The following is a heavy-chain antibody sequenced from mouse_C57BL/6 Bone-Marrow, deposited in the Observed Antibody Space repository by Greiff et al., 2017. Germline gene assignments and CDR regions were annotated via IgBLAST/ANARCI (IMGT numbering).Heavy chain of an antibody. CDR3: ARSGYYGSSYVVFAY. D-gene: IGHD1-1*01. J-gene: IGHJ3*01. CDR1: GFTFTDYY. V-gene: IGHV7-3*01. CDR2: IRNNANGYTT. Sequence: EVMLVESGGGLVQPGGSLSLSCAASGFTFTDYYMSWVRQPPGKALEWLGFIRNNANGYTTEYSASVRGRFTIARDNSQSILYLQMNALRAEVSATYYCARSGYYGSSYVVFAYWGQGTLVTVSA.